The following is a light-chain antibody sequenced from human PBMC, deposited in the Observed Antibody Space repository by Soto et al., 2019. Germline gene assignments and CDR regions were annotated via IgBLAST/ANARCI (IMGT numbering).Light chain of an antibody. Sequence: QSALTQPRSVSGSPGQSVTISCTGTGSDVGGYNYVSWYQQHPGKVPKLLIYDVTKRPSGVPDRFSASKSGNAASLTISGLRAGDEADYYCCSYAGSYTVVFGGGTKVTVL. CDR1: GSDVGGYNY. J-gene: IGLJ2*01. V-gene: IGLV2-11*01. CDR3: CSYAGSYTVV. CDR2: DVT.